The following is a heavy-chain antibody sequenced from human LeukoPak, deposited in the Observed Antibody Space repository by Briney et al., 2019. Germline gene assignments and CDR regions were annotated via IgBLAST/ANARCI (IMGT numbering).Heavy chain of an antibody. J-gene: IGHJ4*02. CDR2: IYYSGST. V-gene: IGHV4-30-4*01. D-gene: IGHD6-13*01. CDR1: GGSISSGDYY. Sequence: ASQTLSLTCTVSGGSISSGDYYWSWIRQPPGKGLEWIGYIYYSGSTYYNPSLKSRVTISVDTSKNQFSLKLSSVTAADTAVYYCARRSIAAADLVFDHWGQGTLVTVSS. CDR3: ARRSIAAADLVFDH.